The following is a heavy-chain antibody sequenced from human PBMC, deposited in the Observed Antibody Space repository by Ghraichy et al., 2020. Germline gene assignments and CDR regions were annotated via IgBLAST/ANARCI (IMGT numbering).Heavy chain of an antibody. Sequence: GGSLRLSCAASGFTVSSNYMSWVRQAPGKGLEWVSVIYSGGSTYYADSVKGRFTISRDNSKNTLYLQMNSLRAEDTAVYYCAGQGVREFGEADYWGQGTLVTVSS. CDR3: AGQGVREFGEADY. V-gene: IGHV3-66*02. D-gene: IGHD3-10*01. CDR1: GFTVSSNY. J-gene: IGHJ4*02. CDR2: IYSGGST.